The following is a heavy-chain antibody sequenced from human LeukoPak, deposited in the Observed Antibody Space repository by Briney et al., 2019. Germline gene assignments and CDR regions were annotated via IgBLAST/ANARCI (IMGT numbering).Heavy chain of an antibody. CDR3: ARDFDSRGWVLAY. J-gene: IGHJ4*02. CDR1: GYTFTSYD. D-gene: IGHD6-19*01. V-gene: IGHV1-46*01. CDR2: INPSGGTT. Sequence: GASGKFSCKASGYTFTSYDMHWVRQAPGQGLEWMGIINPSGGTTSYAQKFQGRVTMTTDTSTSTAYMELRSLRSDDTAVYYCARDFDSRGWVLAYWGQGTLVTVSS.